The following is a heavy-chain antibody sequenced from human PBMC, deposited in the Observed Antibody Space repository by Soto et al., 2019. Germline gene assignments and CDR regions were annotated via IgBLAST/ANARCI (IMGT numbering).Heavy chain of an antibody. CDR1: GFTFRNHA. D-gene: IGHD2-8*01. J-gene: IGHJ4*02. CDR3: ARDQGVVIIKDH. CDR2: IWYDGTSK. V-gene: IGHV3-33*08. Sequence: PGESLKISCAASGFTFRNHAMHWVRQAPGKGLEWVGLIWYDGTSKYYADSVKGRFTISRDNSKNTLYLEMNSLRVEDTAIYYCARDQGVVIIKDHWGQGTLVTVS.